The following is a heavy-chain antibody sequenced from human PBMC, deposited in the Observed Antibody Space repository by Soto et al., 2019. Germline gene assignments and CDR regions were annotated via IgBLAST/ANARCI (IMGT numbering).Heavy chain of an antibody. J-gene: IGHJ4*02. D-gene: IGHD5-12*01. CDR1: GFTFSSYG. V-gene: IGHV3-30*18. CDR2: ISYDGSNK. Sequence: VQLVESGGGVVQPGRSLRLSCAASGFTFSSYGMHWVRQAPGKGLEWVAVISYDGSNKYYADSVKGRFTISRDNSKNTLYLQMNSLRAEDTAVYYCAKAAIREMATIEGDYWGQGTLVTVSS. CDR3: AKAAIREMATIEGDY.